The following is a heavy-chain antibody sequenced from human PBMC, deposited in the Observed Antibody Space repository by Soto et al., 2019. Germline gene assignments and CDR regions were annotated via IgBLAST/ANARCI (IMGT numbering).Heavy chain of an antibody. D-gene: IGHD3-10*01. V-gene: IGHV3-30*03. CDR2: ISYDGSNK. CDR3: ATLGGYGARSLYYYGMDV. CDR1: GFTFSSYG. J-gene: IGHJ6*02. Sequence: PGGSLRLSCAASGFTFSSYGMHWVRQVPGKGLEWVAVISYDGSNKYYADSVKGRFTISRDNSKNTLYLQMNSLRAEDTAVYYCATLGGYGARSLYYYGMDVWGQGTTVTVSS.